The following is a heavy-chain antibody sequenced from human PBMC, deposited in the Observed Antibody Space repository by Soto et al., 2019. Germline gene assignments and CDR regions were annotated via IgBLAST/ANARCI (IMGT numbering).Heavy chain of an antibody. D-gene: IGHD1-26*01. CDR3: ARDLVGATFGRYGLDV. CDR1: GYTFSNYG. V-gene: IGHV1-18*04. CDR2: IIPHNGDT. Sequence: ASVKVSCKASGYTFSNYGITWVRQAPGQGLEWMGWIIPHNGDTKYAQRLQGRVTMTADTSTSTAYMELRSLSSDDTAVFYCARDLVGATFGRYGLDVWRQRTRVNVSS. J-gene: IGHJ6*02.